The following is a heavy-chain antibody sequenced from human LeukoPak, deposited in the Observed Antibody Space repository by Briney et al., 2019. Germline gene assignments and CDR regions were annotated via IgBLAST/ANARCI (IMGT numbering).Heavy chain of an antibody. Sequence: PGGSLRLSCAASGFTCSSYAMSWVRQAPGKGLEWVSGISASGGSTYYADSVKGRFTISRDNSKNTLYLQMNSLRAEDTAVYYCATYSSGWCFEYWGQGTLVTVSS. V-gene: IGHV3-23*01. D-gene: IGHD6-19*01. CDR3: ATYSSGWCFEY. CDR1: GFTCSSYA. CDR2: ISASGGST. J-gene: IGHJ4*02.